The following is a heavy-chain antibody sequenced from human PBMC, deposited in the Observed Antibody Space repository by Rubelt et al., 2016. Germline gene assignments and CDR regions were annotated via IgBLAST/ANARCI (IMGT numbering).Heavy chain of an antibody. V-gene: IGHV1-69*01. CDR3: ARDQPLWFGELQYSQNWFDP. D-gene: IGHD3-10*01. Sequence: GTANYAQKFQGRVTITADESTSTAYMELSSLRSEDTAVYYCARDQPLWFGELQYSQNWFDPWGQGTLVTVSS. CDR2: GTA. J-gene: IGHJ5*02.